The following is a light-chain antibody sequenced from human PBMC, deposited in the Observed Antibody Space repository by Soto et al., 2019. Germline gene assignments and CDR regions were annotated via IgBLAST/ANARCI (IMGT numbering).Light chain of an antibody. V-gene: IGKV3-15*01. Sequence: EIVMTQSPATLSVSPGERATLSCRASQSVNSKLAWYQQKLGQAARLLIYDVSTRATGTPARFSGSGSGTEFTLTISSLQSEDFAVYYCLQYNQKPRTFGQGTTVEIK. CDR1: QSVNSK. J-gene: IGKJ1*01. CDR3: LQYNQKPRT. CDR2: DVS.